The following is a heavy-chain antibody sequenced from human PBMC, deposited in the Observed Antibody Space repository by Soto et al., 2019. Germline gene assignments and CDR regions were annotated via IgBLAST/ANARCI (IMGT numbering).Heavy chain of an antibody. V-gene: IGHV4-38-2*01. CDR3: ARSMYSTSAQLYYGMDV. CDR1: GYSIRGGYF. CDR2: MYHSGIT. J-gene: IGHJ6*02. D-gene: IGHD6-6*01. Sequence: SETLSLTCAVSGYSIRGGYFWGWIRQPPGKGLEWIGSMYHSGITYYNLSLKSRVTISVDTSKNQLSLKLSSATAADTAVYYCARSMYSTSAQLYYGMDVWGQGTTVTVSS.